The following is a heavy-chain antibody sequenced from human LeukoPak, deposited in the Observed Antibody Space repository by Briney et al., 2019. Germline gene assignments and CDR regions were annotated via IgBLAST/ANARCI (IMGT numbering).Heavy chain of an antibody. Sequence: HPGGSLRLSCAASGFTVSSNYMSWVRQAPGKGLEWVSVIYSGGSTYYADSVKGRFTISRDNSKNTLYLQVNSLRAEDTAVYYCARSHRTMGPEYFQHWGQGTLVTVSS. CDR1: GFTVSSNY. D-gene: IGHD2-8*01. J-gene: IGHJ1*01. CDR2: IYSGGST. V-gene: IGHV3-53*01. CDR3: ARSHRTMGPEYFQH.